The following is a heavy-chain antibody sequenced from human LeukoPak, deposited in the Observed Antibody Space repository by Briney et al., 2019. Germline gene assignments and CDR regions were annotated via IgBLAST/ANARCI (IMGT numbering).Heavy chain of an antibody. CDR1: GFTFSSYS. CDR2: ISFDENNK. Sequence: GGSLRLSCAASGFTFSSYSMNWVRQAPGKGLEWVAIISFDENNKYYADSVKGRFTISRDNSKNTLYLQMNSLRLEDTAVYYCAKHPGGFTGIVNYYYMDVWGEGTTVTVSS. J-gene: IGHJ6*03. V-gene: IGHV3-30*18. D-gene: IGHD3-16*02. CDR3: AKHPGGFTGIVNYYYMDV.